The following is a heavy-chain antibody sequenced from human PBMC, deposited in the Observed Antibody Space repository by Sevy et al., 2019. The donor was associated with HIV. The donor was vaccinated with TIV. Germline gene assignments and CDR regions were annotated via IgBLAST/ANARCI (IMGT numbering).Heavy chain of an antibody. V-gene: IGHV3-74*01. D-gene: IGHD1-26*01. CDR1: GFTFDSYW. CDR3: TRGDPIVPPAGYYYHMDV. Sequence: GGSLRLSCVASGFTFDSYWMHWVRQAPGKGLVWVSRINSDGSSTPYADSVKGRFTISRDNAKNTLYLQLKRLGAEDTAVYYCTRGDPIVPPAGYYYHMDVWGKGTTVTVSS. CDR2: INSDGSST. J-gene: IGHJ6*03.